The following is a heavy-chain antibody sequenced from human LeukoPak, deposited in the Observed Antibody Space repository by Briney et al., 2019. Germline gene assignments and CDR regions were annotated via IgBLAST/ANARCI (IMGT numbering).Heavy chain of an antibody. CDR2: IIPILGIA. CDR3: ARNYDSSGYYYYYYGMDV. J-gene: IGHJ6*02. Sequence: SVKVSCKASGYTVTSYGISWVRQAPGQGLEWMGRIIPILGIANYAQKFQGRVTITADKSTSTAYMELSSLRSEDTAVYYCARNYDSSGYYYYYYGMDVWGQGTTVTVSS. V-gene: IGHV1-69*04. CDR1: GYTVTSYG. D-gene: IGHD3-22*01.